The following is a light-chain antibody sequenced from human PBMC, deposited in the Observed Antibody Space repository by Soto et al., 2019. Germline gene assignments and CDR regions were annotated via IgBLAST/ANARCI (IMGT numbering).Light chain of an antibody. J-gene: IGKJ1*01. CDR1: QSLLQSRGKTA. V-gene: IGKV2D-29*01. Sequence: EIVLTQTPLSLSVTPGQPASISCKSSQSLLQSRGKTAFNWYLQRPGQPPQLLIFEGSNRFSGVPDRFSGSGSWTDFTLHISRVEAEDVGVFYCLQSVQLPRTFGQGTKVEIK. CDR3: LQSVQLPRT. CDR2: EGS.